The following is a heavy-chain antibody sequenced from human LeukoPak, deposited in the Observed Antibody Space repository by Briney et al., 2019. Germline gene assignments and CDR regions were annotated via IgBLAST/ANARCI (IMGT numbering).Heavy chain of an antibody. D-gene: IGHD3-10*01. CDR1: GFTFSSYA. CDR2: IGGSGGST. V-gene: IGHV3-23*01. J-gene: IGHJ4*02. CDR3: AEQSGGSGTYFDY. Sequence: GGSLRLSCAASGFTFSSYAMTWVRQAPGKGLEWVSAIGGSGGSTYYADSVKGRFTISGDNSKNTLYLQMNSLRADDTAVYYCAEQSGGSGTYFDYWGQGTLVTVSS.